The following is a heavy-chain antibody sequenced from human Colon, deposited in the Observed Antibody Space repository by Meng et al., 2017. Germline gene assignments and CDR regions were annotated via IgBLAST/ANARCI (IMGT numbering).Heavy chain of an antibody. CDR3: ARAEYGDLDFDH. Sequence: EVQLVESGGGLVKPGGALRLFCAASGFTFIRYSMNWVRQAPGKGLEWVSSVSSNSYYIYYADSVEGRFTISRDNAKNSLYLQMNSLRAEDTAVYYCARAEYGDLDFDHWGQGTLVTVSS. J-gene: IGHJ4*02. V-gene: IGHV3-21*06. CDR1: GFTFIRYS. D-gene: IGHD4-17*01. CDR2: VSSNSYYI.